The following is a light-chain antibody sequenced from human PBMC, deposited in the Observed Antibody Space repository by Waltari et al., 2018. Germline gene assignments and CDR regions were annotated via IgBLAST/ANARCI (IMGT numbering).Light chain of an antibody. CDR3: SSYAGSNNWV. CDR2: EVS. V-gene: IGLV2-8*01. Sequence: QPALTHPPSASGSPGQSVTISCTRTSSDARGYNYVSWYPQHPGKAPKLMLYEVSKRPSGVPDRFSGSKSGNTASLTVSGLQAEDEADYYCSSYAGSNNWVFGGGTKLTVL. CDR1: SSDARGYNY. J-gene: IGLJ3*02.